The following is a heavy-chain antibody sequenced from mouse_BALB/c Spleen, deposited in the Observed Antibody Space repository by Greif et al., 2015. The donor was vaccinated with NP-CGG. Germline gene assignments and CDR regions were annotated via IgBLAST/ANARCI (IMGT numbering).Heavy chain of an antibody. V-gene: IGHV1-7*01. CDR2: INPSTGYT. Sequence: QVQLQQSGAELAKPGASVKMSCKASGYTFTSYWMHWVKQRPGQGLEWIGYINPSTGYTEYNQKFKDKATLTADKSSSTAYMQLSSLTSEDSAVYYCARSAYYRYFDYWGQGTSVTVSS. D-gene: IGHD2-14*01. CDR1: GYTFTSYW. J-gene: IGHJ4*01. CDR3: ARSAYYRYFDY.